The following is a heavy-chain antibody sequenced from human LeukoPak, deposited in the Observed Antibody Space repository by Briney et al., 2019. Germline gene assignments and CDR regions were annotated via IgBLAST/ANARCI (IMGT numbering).Heavy chain of an antibody. V-gene: IGHV3-48*02. Sequence: PGGSLRLSCAASGLTFSSFGMNWVRQAPGKGLEWVSYINSNIVTKYYADSVRGRFTISRDNAKNSLYLQMDKQRDEDTAVYYCARSFGGTYWFFDYWGQGTPVTVSS. J-gene: IGHJ4*02. CDR2: INSNIVTK. D-gene: IGHD3-16*01. CDR1: GLTFSSFG. CDR3: ARSFGGTYWFFDY.